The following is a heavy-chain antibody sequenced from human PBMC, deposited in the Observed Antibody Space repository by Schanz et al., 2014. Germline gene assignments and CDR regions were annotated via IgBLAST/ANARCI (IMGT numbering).Heavy chain of an antibody. CDR3: ATMWGYCTATACQILEVLDV. Sequence: QVQLVQSGTQVKKPGSSVKVSCTASGGTFSSYTISWIRQAPGQGLEWMGRIIPVLAIADYAQKFQGRVTITADKSTFTAYMDVSSLRSEDTAVYYCATMWGYCTATACQILEVLDVWGQGTMVTVSS. CDR2: IIPVLAIA. J-gene: IGHJ3*01. D-gene: IGHD2-8*02. V-gene: IGHV1-69*09. CDR1: GGTFSSYT.